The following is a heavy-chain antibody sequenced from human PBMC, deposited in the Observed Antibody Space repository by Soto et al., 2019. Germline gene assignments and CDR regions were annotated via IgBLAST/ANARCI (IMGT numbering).Heavy chain of an antibody. CDR3: AAVKTLEPRNYFDS. D-gene: IGHD1-1*01. V-gene: IGHV1-69*13. J-gene: IGHJ4*02. Sequence: GASVKVSCKASGGTFSSYAISWVRQAPGQGLEWMGGIIPIFGTANYAQKFQGRVTITADESTSTAYMELSSLRSEDTAVYYCAAVKTLEPRNYFDSWGQGTLVTVSS. CDR2: IIPIFGTA. CDR1: GGTFSSYA.